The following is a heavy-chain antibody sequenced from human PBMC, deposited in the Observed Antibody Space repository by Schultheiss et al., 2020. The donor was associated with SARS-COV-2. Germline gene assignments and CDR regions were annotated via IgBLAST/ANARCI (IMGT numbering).Heavy chain of an antibody. CDR3: ARGPYDSSGGLGY. CDR2: IYHSGST. V-gene: IGHV4-34*01. J-gene: IGHJ4*02. Sequence: SETLSLTCAVYGGSFSGYYWSWIRQPPGKGLEWIGSIYHSGSTYYNPSLKSRVTISVDTSKNQFSLKLSSVTAADTAVYYCARGPYDSSGGLGYWGQGTLVTVSS. D-gene: IGHD3-22*01. CDR1: GGSFSGYY.